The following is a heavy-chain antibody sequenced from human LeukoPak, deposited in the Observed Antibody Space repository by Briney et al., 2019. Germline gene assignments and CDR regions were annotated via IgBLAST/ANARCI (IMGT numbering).Heavy chain of an antibody. CDR3: VPWGVVAGSSN. D-gene: IGHD6-19*01. V-gene: IGHV3-66*01. J-gene: IGHJ4*02. Sequence: GGSLRLSCAASGFTVSTTYMSWVRQAPGKGLEWVSVIYSGGGTYYADSVTGRLTLARDNSKTAVYLKMDSLRAEDTAVYYFVPWGVVAGSSNWGQGTLVTVSS. CDR1: GFTVSTTY. CDR2: IYSGGGT.